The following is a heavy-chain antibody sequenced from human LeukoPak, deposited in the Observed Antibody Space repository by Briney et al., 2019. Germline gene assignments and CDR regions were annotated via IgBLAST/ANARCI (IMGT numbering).Heavy chain of an antibody. Sequence: PGGSLRLSCAASGFTFSNYNMSWVRQAPGKGLEWVANIKQDGSEKYYVDSVKGRFTISRDNAKNSLFLQMNSLRAEDTAVYYCARGWGDCTTVSCYTGGDVFDIWGQGTMVTVSS. CDR2: IKQDGSEK. V-gene: IGHV3-7*01. J-gene: IGHJ3*02. CDR1: GFTFSNYN. CDR3: ARGWGDCTTVSCYTGGDVFDI. D-gene: IGHD2-2*02.